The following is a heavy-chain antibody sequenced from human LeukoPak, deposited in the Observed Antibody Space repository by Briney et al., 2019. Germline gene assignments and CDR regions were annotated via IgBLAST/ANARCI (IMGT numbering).Heavy chain of an antibody. CDR1: GFTFSSYG. V-gene: IGHV3-33*01. CDR2: IWYDGSKK. CDR3: ARDEAVMTTVLSDAFDI. J-gene: IGHJ3*02. Sequence: GRSLRLSCAAPGFTFSSYGMHWVHQAPGKGLEWVALIWYDGSKKFYTDSVKGRFTISRDNSKNTLYLQMNSLRAEDTAVYYCARDEAVMTTVLSDAFDIWGQGTMVTVSS. D-gene: IGHD4-17*01.